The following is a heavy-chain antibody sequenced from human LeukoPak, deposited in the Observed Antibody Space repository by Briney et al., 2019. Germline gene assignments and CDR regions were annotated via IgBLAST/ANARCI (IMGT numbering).Heavy chain of an antibody. CDR1: GGSISSYY. Sequence: SETLSLTCTVSGGSISSYYWSSIRQPPGKGLEWIGYIYYSGSTNYNPSLKSRVTISVDTSKNQFSLKLSSVTAADTAVYYCARHSTLGWFGELPYYFDYWGQGALVTVSS. D-gene: IGHD3-10*01. CDR3: ARHSTLGWFGELPYYFDY. CDR2: IYYSGST. J-gene: IGHJ4*02. V-gene: IGHV4-59*08.